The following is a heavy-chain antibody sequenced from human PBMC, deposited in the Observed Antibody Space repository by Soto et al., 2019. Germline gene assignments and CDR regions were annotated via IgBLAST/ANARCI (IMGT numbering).Heavy chain of an antibody. CDR1: GVTFSSYA. CDR2: ISGSGGST. D-gene: IGHD6-13*01. CDR3: ANATGGSSSR. J-gene: IGHJ4*02. Sequence: PWWSLRLSCAASGVTFSSYAMSWVRQAPGKGLEWVSAISGSGGSTYYADSVRGRFTISRGNSKNTLYLQMNSLRAEDTAVYYCANATGGSSSRWGQGTLVTVSS. V-gene: IGHV3-23*01.